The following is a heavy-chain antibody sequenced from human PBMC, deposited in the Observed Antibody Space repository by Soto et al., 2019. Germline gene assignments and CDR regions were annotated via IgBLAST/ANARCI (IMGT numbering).Heavy chain of an antibody. CDR1: GGTFSSYA. CDR3: ARDTIVSDYGDYADYYYYGMDV. J-gene: IGHJ6*02. Sequence: GASVKVSCKASGGTFSSYAISWVRQAPGQGLEWMGGIIPIFGTANYAQKFQGRVTITADESTSTAYMELGSLRSEDTAVYYCARDTIVSDYGDYADYYYYGMDVWGQGTTVTVSS. V-gene: IGHV1-69*13. D-gene: IGHD4-17*01. CDR2: IIPIFGTA.